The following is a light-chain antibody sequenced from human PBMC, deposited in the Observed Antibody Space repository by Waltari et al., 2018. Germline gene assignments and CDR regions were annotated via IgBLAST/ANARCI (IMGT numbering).Light chain of an antibody. CDR2: GAS. V-gene: IGKV3-15*01. Sequence: EIVMTQSPATLSVSPGERATLSCRASQSVSSNLAWYQQKPGQAPRLLIYGASTRGTGIAARFSGSGSGTEFTLTISSMQSEDFAVYYCQQYNNWPQVTFGPGTKVDIK. CDR3: QQYNNWPQVT. CDR1: QSVSSN. J-gene: IGKJ3*01.